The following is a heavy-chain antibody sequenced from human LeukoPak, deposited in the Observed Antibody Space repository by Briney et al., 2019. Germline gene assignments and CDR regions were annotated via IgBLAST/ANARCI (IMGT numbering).Heavy chain of an antibody. Sequence: GGSLRLSCAASGFTFSSYAMNWVRQSPGKGLEWVSAISGSGGSTYYADSVKGRSTISRDNSKNTLYLQMNSLRAEDTAVYYCAKLPYVEWLSLYYFDYWGQGTLVTVSS. J-gene: IGHJ4*02. CDR2: ISGSGGST. V-gene: IGHV3-23*01. D-gene: IGHD3-3*01. CDR3: AKLPYVEWLSLYYFDY. CDR1: GFTFSSYA.